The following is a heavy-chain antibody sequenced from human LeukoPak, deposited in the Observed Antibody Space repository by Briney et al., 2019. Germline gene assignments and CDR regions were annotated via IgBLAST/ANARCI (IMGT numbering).Heavy chain of an antibody. Sequence: ASVKVSCKASGYTFTSYAMHWVRQAPGQRLEWMGWSNAGNGNTKYSQEFQGRVTITRDTSASTAYMELSSLRSDDTAVYYCARVKTHLTYYYDSSGYYLDYWGQGTLVTVSS. D-gene: IGHD3-22*01. CDR2: SNAGNGNT. CDR1: GYTFTSYA. V-gene: IGHV1-3*02. CDR3: ARVKTHLTYYYDSSGYYLDY. J-gene: IGHJ4*02.